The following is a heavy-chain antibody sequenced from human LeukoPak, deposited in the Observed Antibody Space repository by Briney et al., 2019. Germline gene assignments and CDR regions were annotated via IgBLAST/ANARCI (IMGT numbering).Heavy chain of an antibody. CDR1: GDSLSSGGHY. Sequence: PSETLSLTCTVSGDSLSSGGHYWGWIRQTPGKRLEWIGNIYFTGETSFNPSLKSRLAMSVDTSENQLFLNLDSMTAADTAVYYCARDSGFWLYWGQGALVTVSS. V-gene: IGHV4-39*07. J-gene: IGHJ4*02. CDR2: IYFTGET. D-gene: IGHD3-22*01. CDR3: ARDSGFWLY.